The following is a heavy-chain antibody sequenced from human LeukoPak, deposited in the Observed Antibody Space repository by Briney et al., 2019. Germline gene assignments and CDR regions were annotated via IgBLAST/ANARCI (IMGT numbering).Heavy chain of an antibody. CDR1: GFTFSSYE. J-gene: IGHJ4*02. D-gene: IGHD3-22*01. CDR2: ISSSGSTI. Sequence: GGSLRLSCAASGFTFSSYEMNWVRQAPGKGLEWVSYISSSGSTIYYADSVKGRFTISRDNAKNSLYLQMNSLRAEDTAVYYCAKDRYYYDSSGYFGYWGQGTLVTVSS. V-gene: IGHV3-48*03. CDR3: AKDRYYYDSSGYFGY.